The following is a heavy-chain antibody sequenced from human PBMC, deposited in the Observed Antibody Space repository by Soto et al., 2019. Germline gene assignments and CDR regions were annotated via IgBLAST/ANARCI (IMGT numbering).Heavy chain of an antibody. CDR2: ISASGGDT. D-gene: IGHD2-15*01. V-gene: IGHV3-23*01. Sequence: GGSLRLSCAASGFTFSSYAMSWVRQAPGKGLEWVSGISASGGDTYYADPVKGRFTISRDNSRNTLYLQMNSLGAEDTAIYYCAKGRYCSGVSCFGIYYYGMDVWGQGTTVTVSS. CDR1: GFTFSSYA. CDR3: AKGRYCSGVSCFGIYYYGMDV. J-gene: IGHJ6*02.